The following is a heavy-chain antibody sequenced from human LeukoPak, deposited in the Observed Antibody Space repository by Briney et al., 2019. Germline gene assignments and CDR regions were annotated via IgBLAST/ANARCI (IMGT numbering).Heavy chain of an antibody. CDR1: GGSFSGYY. V-gene: IGHV4-34*01. D-gene: IGHD3-10*01. CDR3: AMVRGVINLDAFDI. Sequence: SETLSLTCAVYGGSFSGYYWSWIRQPPGKGLEWIGEINHSGSTNYNPSLKSRVTISVDTSKNQFSLKLSSVTAADTAVYYRAMVRGVINLDAFDIWGQGTMVTVSS. CDR2: INHSGST. J-gene: IGHJ3*02.